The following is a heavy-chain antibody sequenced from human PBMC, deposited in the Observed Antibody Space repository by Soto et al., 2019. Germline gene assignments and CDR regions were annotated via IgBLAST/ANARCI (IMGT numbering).Heavy chain of an antibody. V-gene: IGHV3-21*01. CDR3: ARDRTSTGWFPHMDS. CDR2: ISAKSEYI. CDR1: GFTFRIYS. Sequence: GGSLRLSCAASGFTFRIYSMNWLRQAPGKGLEWVSGISAKSEYIYYANSVKGRFTISRDNAKNSLFLRMDSLTTEDTAVYYCARDRTSTGWFPHMDSWGLGXLVTVYS. J-gene: IGHJ4*02. D-gene: IGHD6-19*01.